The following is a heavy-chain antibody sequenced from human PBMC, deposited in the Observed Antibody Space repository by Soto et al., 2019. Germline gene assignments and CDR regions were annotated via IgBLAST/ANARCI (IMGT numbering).Heavy chain of an antibody. CDR2: ISSDGDLR. CDR1: GFTFNNFA. J-gene: IGHJ4*02. CDR3: AKFRHRFLNILTAPTNFDS. V-gene: IGHV3-23*01. D-gene: IGHD3-9*01. Sequence: EVHLLGSGGDLVKPGGSLRLSCEVSGFTFNNFAMSWVRQSPGKGLEWVSTISSDGDLRHYAESVKGRFTISRDNSKSSLFRQRNSLRPEDTPLSFCAKFRHRFLNILTAPTNFDSWGQETLSPSPQ.